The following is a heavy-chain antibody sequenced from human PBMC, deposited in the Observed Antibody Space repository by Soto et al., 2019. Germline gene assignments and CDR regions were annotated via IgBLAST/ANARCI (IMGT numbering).Heavy chain of an antibody. CDR2: INDEGNNA. D-gene: IGHD1-26*01. V-gene: IGHV3-74*01. J-gene: IGHJ4*02. Sequence: GGSLRLSXVASGFIFEMYYLHWVRQTPGKGPLWVARINDEGNNATYADSVKGRFTISRDNAKNTLYLQMDGLRVEDTGLYYCTRGPRVSSIGTGAYWGQGSLVTVSS. CDR3: TRGPRVSSIGTGAY. CDR1: GFIFEMYY.